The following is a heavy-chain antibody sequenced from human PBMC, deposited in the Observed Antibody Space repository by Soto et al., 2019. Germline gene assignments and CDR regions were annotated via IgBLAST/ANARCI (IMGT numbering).Heavy chain of an antibody. CDR2: ISYDGGNK. D-gene: IGHD5-18*01. V-gene: IGHV3-30*18. J-gene: IGHJ6*02. CDR3: AKDFGKPWIQLWLRPYYYGMDV. CDR1: GFTFSSYG. Sequence: PGGSLRLSCAASGFTFSSYGMHWVRQAPGKGLEWVAVISYDGGNKYYADSVKGRFTISRDNSKNTLYLQMNSLRAEDTAVYYCAKDFGKPWIQLWLRPYYYGMDVWGQGTTVTVSS.